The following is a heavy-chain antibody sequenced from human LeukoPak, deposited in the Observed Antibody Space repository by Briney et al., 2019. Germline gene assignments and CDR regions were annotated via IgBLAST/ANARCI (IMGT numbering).Heavy chain of an antibody. CDR3: ARVSSPWSPRDAFDI. CDR1: GGSFSGYY. D-gene: IGHD1-26*01. CDR2: INHSGST. V-gene: IGHV4-34*01. Sequence: SETLSLTCAVYGGSFSGYYWSWIRQPPGKGLEWIGEINHSGSTNYNPSLKSRVTISVDTSKNQFSLQLNSVTPEDTAVYYCARVSSPWSPRDAFDIWGQGTMVTVSS. J-gene: IGHJ3*02.